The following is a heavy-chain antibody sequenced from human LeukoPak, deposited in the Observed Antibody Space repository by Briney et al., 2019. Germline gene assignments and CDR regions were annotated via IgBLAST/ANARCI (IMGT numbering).Heavy chain of an antibody. J-gene: IGHJ6*02. CDR3: ASAGYDFWSGYGMDV. Sequence: GGSLRLSCAASGFTFSSYWMSWVRQAPGKGLEWVANIKQDGSEKYYVDSVKGGFTISRDNAKNSLYLQMNSLRAEDTAVYYCASAGYDFWSGYGMDVWGQGTTVTVSS. CDR2: IKQDGSEK. V-gene: IGHV3-7*01. D-gene: IGHD3-3*01. CDR1: GFTFSSYW.